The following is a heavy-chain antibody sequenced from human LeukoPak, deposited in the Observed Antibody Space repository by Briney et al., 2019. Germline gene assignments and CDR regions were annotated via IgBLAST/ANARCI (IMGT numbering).Heavy chain of an antibody. CDR1: GXSFTSYW. V-gene: IGHV5-51*01. CDR2: IYPGDSNT. Sequence: PGESLRISCQGSGXSFTSYWIGWLRQMPGKGLEWMGIIYPGDSNTRYSPSFQGQVTISADKSISTAYLQWSSLKASDTAMYYCARQKSNRGEGDYWGQGTLVTVSS. D-gene: IGHD1-14*01. CDR3: ARQKSNRGEGDY. J-gene: IGHJ4*02.